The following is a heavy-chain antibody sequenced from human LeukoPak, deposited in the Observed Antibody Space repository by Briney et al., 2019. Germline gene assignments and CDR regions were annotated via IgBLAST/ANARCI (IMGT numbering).Heavy chain of an antibody. D-gene: IGHD6-25*01. V-gene: IGHV4-59*01. CDR3: ARRGRNSSGWQDYL. J-gene: IGHJ4*02. Sequence: SETLSLTCTVSGGSISSYYWSWIPQPPGKGLEWIANIYHTGSTNYNPSLSSRVTISIDTAKNQFSLKLTSVTAADTAVYYCARRGRNSSGWQDYLWGQGTLVTVSS. CDR2: IYHTGST. CDR1: GGSISSYY.